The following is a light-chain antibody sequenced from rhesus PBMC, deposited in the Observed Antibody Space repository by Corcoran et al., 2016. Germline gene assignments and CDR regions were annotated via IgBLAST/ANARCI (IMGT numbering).Light chain of an antibody. CDR3: QHYYDTPPT. V-gene: IGKV1S12*01. CDR2: ATS. J-gene: IGKJ4*01. CDR1: QNIYTN. Sequence: DIQMTQSPSALSASVGDRVTISCRASQNIYTNLAWYQQKPGKAPKVLIYATSSLQTGTPSRFSGSGSGTDFTLTISSLQPEDSATYSCQHYYDTPPTFGGGTKVEIK.